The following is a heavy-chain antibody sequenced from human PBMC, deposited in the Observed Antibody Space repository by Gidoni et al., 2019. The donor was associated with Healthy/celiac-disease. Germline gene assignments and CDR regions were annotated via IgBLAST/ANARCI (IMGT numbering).Heavy chain of an antibody. V-gene: IGHV3-30*18. CDR2: ISYDGSNK. J-gene: IGHJ4*02. CDR1: GFTFSSYG. CDR3: AKGPPPYSNYPYYFDY. Sequence: QVQLVESGGGVVQPGRSLRLSCAASGFTFSSYGMHWVRQAPGKGLEWVAVISYDGSNKYYADSVKGRFTISRDNSKNTLYLQMNSLRAEDTAVYYCAKGPPPYSNYPYYFDYWGQGTLVTVSS. D-gene: IGHD4-4*01.